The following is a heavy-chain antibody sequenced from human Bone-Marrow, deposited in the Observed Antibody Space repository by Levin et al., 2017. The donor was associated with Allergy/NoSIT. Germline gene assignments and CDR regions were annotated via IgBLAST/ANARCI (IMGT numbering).Heavy chain of an antibody. CDR1: GFTFSSYW. D-gene: IGHD3-9*01. J-gene: IGHJ6*03. Sequence: SGGSLRLSCAASGFTFSSYWMNWVRQAPGKGLVWVSRINSDGSDTNYADSVKGRFTISRDNAKNTLYLQMNSLRAEDTAVYYCARDTPSYYDIFTRSSEHYYMDVWGKGTTVTVSS. V-gene: IGHV3-74*01. CDR3: ARDTPSYYDIFTRSSEHYYMDV. CDR2: INSDGSDT.